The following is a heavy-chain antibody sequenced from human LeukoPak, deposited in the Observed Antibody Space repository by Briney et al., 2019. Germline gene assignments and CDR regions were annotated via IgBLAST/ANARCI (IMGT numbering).Heavy chain of an antibody. V-gene: IGHV4-59*12. CDR1: GGSISSYY. CDR3: ARREYSSWKTRHEYFQH. CDR2: IYYSGST. D-gene: IGHD6-13*01. J-gene: IGHJ1*01. Sequence: SETLSLTCTVSGGSISSYYWSWIRQPPGKGLEWIGYIYYSGSTNYNPSLKSRVTISVDTSKTQFSLKLSSVTAADTAVYYCARREYSSWKTRHEYFQHWGQGTLVTVSS.